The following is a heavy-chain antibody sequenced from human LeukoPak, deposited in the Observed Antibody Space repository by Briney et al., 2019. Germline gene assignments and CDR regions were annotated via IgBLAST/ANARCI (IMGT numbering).Heavy chain of an antibody. Sequence: GGSLRLSCAASGFTFSDSGMHWVRQAPGKGLEWVAVIWYSGSSNYYADSVKGRFTISRDNAKNSLYLQMNSLRVEDTAVYYCANHFACGSTSCPPFDSWGQGTLVTVSS. J-gene: IGHJ4*02. CDR2: IWYSGSSN. CDR3: ANHFACGSTSCPPFDS. CDR1: GFTFSDSG. D-gene: IGHD2-2*01. V-gene: IGHV3-33*03.